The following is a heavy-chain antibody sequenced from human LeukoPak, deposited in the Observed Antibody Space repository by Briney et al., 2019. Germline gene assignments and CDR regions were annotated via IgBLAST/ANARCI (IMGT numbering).Heavy chain of an antibody. CDR1: GFTFSSYG. J-gene: IGHJ4*02. D-gene: IGHD1-26*01. CDR2: ISYDGSNK. Sequence: GGSLRLSCAASGFTFSSYGKHWVRQAPGKGREWGAVISYDGSNKYYADSVKGRFTISRDNSKNTLYLQMNSLRAEDTAVYYCAKGYFVVGATFFDYWGQGTLVTVSS. CDR3: AKGYFVVGATFFDY. V-gene: IGHV3-30*18.